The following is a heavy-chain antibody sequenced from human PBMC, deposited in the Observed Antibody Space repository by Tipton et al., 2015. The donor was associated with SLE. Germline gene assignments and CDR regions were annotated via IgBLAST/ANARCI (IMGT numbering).Heavy chain of an antibody. CDR3: ARVAPTEVFDY. CDR2: IFYTGST. CDR1: GGSIRSSSYY. V-gene: IGHV4-39*01. D-gene: IGHD1-1*01. J-gene: IGHJ4*02. Sequence: TLSLTCTVSGGSIRSSSYYWGWIRQPPGKGLEWIGNIFYTGSTYYNPSLKSRVTMSVDTSKNQFSLKLTSVTAADTAVYYCARVAPTEVFDYWGQGTLVTVSS.